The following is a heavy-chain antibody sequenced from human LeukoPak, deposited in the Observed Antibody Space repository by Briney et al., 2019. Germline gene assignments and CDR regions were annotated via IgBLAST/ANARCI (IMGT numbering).Heavy chain of an antibody. CDR2: IIPIFGTA. J-gene: IGHJ3*02. D-gene: IGHD1-26*01. V-gene: IGHV1-69*06. CDR1: GGTFSSYA. Sequence: GASVKVSCKASGGTFSSYAISWVRQAPGQGLEWMGGIIPIFGTANYAQKFQGRVTITADKSTSTAYMELSSLRSEDTAVYYCARDKMMGATLSAFDIWGQGTMVTVSS. CDR3: ARDKMMGATLSAFDI.